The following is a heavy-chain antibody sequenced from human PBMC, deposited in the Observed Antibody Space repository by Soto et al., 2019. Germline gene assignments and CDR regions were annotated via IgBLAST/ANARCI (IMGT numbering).Heavy chain of an antibody. D-gene: IGHD3-22*01. CDR3: ARTSYDSSGTAADP. V-gene: IGHV4-31*03. Sequence: VQLQESGPGLVKPSQTLSLTCTVSDGSISSGECYWSWIRKHPGKGLEWIGYIYYSGSTYYNPSLKSRVTISVDTSKNQFSLKLSSVTAADTAVYYCARTSYDSSGTAADPWGQGTLVTVSS. CDR1: DGSISSGECY. CDR2: IYYSGST. J-gene: IGHJ5*02.